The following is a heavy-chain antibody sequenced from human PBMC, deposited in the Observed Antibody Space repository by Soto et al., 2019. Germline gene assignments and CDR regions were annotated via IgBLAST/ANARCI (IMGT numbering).Heavy chain of an antibody. CDR2: IYYSGST. CDR1: AVSINSYD. CDR3: GSQPGLLGGTTCLGRDNLDV. J-gene: IGHJ6*01. D-gene: IGHD2-2*01. Sequence: SATLSLTWTVSAVSINSYDWSWIRQPPGKELEWIGYIYYSGSTNYNPSLKSRVAIAVDTSKNQLYLKLSSVTAADTAVYYCGSQPGLLGGTTCLGRDNLDVWGQGTTDIVAS. V-gene: IGHV4-59*08.